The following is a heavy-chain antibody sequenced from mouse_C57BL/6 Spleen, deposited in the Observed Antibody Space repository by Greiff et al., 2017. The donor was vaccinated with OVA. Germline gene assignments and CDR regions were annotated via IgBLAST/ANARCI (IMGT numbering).Heavy chain of an antibody. CDR1: GYTFTDYE. V-gene: IGHV1-15*01. CDR3: TRWGTTVP. J-gene: IGHJ3*01. CDR2: IDPETGGT. D-gene: IGHD1-1*01. Sequence: QVQLQQSGAELVRPGASVTLSCKASGYTFTDYEMHWVKQTPVHGLEWIGAIDPETGGTAYNQKFKGKAILTADKSSSTAYMELRSLTSEDSAVYYCTRWGTTVPWGQRTLVTVSA.